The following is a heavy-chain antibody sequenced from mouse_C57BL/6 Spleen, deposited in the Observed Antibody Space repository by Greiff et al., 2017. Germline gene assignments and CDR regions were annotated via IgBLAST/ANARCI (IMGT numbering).Heavy chain of an antibody. V-gene: IGHV3-6*01. J-gene: IGHJ2*01. Sequence: EVKLQESGPGLVKPSHSLSLTCSVTGYSITSGYYWYWIRQFPGNKLEWMGYISYAGSNNYNPSLKNPIPITLDTSENQLFLKLSSVTTEDTATDYCARGVDYFDDWGQGTTLTVAS. CDR1: GYSITSGYY. CDR2: ISYAGSN. D-gene: IGHD1-1*02. CDR3: ARGVDYFDD.